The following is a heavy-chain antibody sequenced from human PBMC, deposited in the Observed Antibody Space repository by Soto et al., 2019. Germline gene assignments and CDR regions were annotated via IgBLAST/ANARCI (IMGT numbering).Heavy chain of an antibody. Sequence: GALRLSRSASGFTFGGYSMSWFRQAPGEGRGGGGFIRSKAYGGTTESAASVKGRFNISRDDSKSIAYLQMNSLKTEDTAVYYCTRDLHPLGYCSGGSCYSYNLFDPWGQGTLVTV. V-gene: IGHV3-49*03. CDR1: GFTFGGYS. CDR3: TRDLHPLGYCSGGSCYSYNLFDP. J-gene: IGHJ5*02. D-gene: IGHD2-15*01. CDR2: IRSKAYGGTT.